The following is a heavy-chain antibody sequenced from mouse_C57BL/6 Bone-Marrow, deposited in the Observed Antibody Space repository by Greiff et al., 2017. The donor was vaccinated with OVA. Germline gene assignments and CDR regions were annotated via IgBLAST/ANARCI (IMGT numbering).Heavy chain of an antibody. V-gene: IGHV1-22*01. CDR2: INPNNGGT. J-gene: IGHJ4*01. Sequence: EVQLQQSGPELVKPGASVKMSCKASGYTFTDYNMHWVKQSHGKSLEWIGYINPNNGGTSYNQKFKGKATLTVNKSSSTAYMELSSLTSEDSAVYDCARSGTFRCSDDWGKGTSVTVSS. CDR1: GYTFTDYN. D-gene: IGHD2-14*01. CDR3: ARSGTFRCSDD.